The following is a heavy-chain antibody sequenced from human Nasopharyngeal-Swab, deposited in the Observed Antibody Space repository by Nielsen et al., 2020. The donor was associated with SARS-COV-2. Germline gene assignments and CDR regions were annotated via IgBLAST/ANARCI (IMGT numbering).Heavy chain of an antibody. CDR1: GYTFTSYS. V-gene: IGHV1-46*01. J-gene: IGHJ6*02. CDR2: INPSGGST. CDR3: ARGEYDSSGYTYYYGMDV. D-gene: IGHD3-22*01. Sequence: SVKVSCKASGYTFTSYSMHWVRQAPGQGLEWMGIINPSGGSTSYAQKFQGRVTMTRDTSTSTVYMELSSLRSEDTAVYYCARGEYDSSGYTYYYGMDVWGQGTTVTVSS.